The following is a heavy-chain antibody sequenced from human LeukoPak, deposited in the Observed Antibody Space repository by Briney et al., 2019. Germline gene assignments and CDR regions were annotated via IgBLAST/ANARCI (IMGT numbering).Heavy chain of an antibody. CDR1: RFTFSSYG. Sequence: PGGSLRLSCAASRFTFSSYGMNWVRQAPGNGLEWVAVISYDGSNKYYADSVKGRFTISRDNSKNTLYLQMNSLRAEDTAVYYCARVPRLAVTTGWGQGTLVTVSS. J-gene: IGHJ4*02. CDR3: ARVPRLAVTTG. CDR2: ISYDGSNK. V-gene: IGHV3-30*03. D-gene: IGHD4-17*01.